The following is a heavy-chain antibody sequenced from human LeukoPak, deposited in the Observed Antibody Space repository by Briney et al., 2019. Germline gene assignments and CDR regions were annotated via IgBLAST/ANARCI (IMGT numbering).Heavy chain of an antibody. J-gene: IGHJ4*02. V-gene: IGHV3-53*01. CDR1: GFSVSNYY. CDR3: VRSLDY. Sequence: GGSLSLSCAASGFSVSNYYMSWVRQAPGKGLEWVSVIYSGGNTYYTDSVKGRFTISRDNSKNTVYLQMNRLRVEDTALYYCVRSLDYWGQGTLVTVSS. CDR2: IYSGGNT.